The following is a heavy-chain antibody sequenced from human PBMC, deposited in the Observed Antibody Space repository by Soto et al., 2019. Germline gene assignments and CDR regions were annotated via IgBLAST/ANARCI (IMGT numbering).Heavy chain of an antibody. J-gene: IGHJ6*02. CDR1: GYTFTGYY. CDR3: ARNIAEASTWAGSMDV. D-gene: IGHD6-13*01. V-gene: IGHV1-2*04. CDR2: INPNSGGT. Sequence: SVKVSCKASGYTFTGYYMHWVRQAPGQGLEWMGWINPNSGGTNYAQKFQGWVTMTRDTSISTAYMELSRLRSDDTAVYYCARNIAEASTWAGSMDVWGQGNTVTVSS.